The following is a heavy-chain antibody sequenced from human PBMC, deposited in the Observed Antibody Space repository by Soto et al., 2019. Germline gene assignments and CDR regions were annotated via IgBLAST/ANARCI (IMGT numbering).Heavy chain of an antibody. V-gene: IGHV3-64*01. J-gene: IGHJ4*02. CDR3: ARGGYIDY. CDR2: ISSNGGST. Sequence: GGSLRLSCAASGFTFSNYAMHWVRLAPGTGLEYVSAISSNGGSTYYANSVKGRFMISRDNSKNTLYLQLGSLRAEDMAVYYCARGGYIDYWGQGTLVTVS. CDR1: GFTFSNYA.